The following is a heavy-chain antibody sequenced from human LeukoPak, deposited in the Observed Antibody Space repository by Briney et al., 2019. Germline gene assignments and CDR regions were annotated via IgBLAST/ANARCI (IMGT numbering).Heavy chain of an antibody. D-gene: IGHD6-13*01. CDR3: AKLPAANIAAANY. CDR1: GFTFNNYA. CDR2: ISGSGGST. J-gene: IGHJ4*02. Sequence: GGSLRLSCAAPGFTFNNYAMSWVRQAPGKGLEWVSSISGSGGSTSYADSVKGRFAISRDGSKNTLYLQMDSLRAEETAIYYCAKLPAANIAAANYWGQGTLVTVSS. V-gene: IGHV3-23*01.